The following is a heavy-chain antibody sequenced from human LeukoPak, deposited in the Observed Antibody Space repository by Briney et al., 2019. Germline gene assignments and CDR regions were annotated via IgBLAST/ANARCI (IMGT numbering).Heavy chain of an antibody. V-gene: IGHV3-74*01. CDR1: GFTFSSYW. CDR3: ARSARYHFWSGYYDY. D-gene: IGHD3-3*01. Sequence: AGGSLRLSCAASGFTFSSYWMHWVRQAPGKGLVWVSRINSDGSSTSYADSVKGRFTISRDNAKNTLYMQMNSLRAEDTAVYYCARSARYHFWSGYYDYWGQGTLVTVSS. CDR2: INSDGSST. J-gene: IGHJ4*02.